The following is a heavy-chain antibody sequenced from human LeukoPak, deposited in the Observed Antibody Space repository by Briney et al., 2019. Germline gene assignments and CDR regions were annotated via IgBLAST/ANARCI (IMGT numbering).Heavy chain of an antibody. V-gene: IGHV3-23*01. Sequence: GGSLRLSCAASGFTFSSYAMSWVRQAPGKGLEWVSAISGSGGSTYYADSVKGRFTISRDNAKNTLYLQMNSLRAEDTAVYYCARDSVYGDYYFDYWGQGTLVTVSS. CDR3: ARDSVYGDYYFDY. CDR1: GFTFSSYA. CDR2: ISGSGGST. D-gene: IGHD4-17*01. J-gene: IGHJ4*02.